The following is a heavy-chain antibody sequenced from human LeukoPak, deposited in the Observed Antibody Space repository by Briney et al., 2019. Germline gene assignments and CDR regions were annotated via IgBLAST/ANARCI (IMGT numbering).Heavy chain of an antibody. D-gene: IGHD1-1*01. CDR2: INPNSSGT. CDR1: GYTFTGYY. CDR3: ARDLEVQLEPDAFDI. Sequence: VASVKVSCKTSGYTFTGYYMHWVRQAPGHGLVWMGWINPNSSGTNYAQKFQGRVTMTRDTSISTAYMELSRLRSDDTAVYYCARDLEVQLEPDAFDIWGQGTMVTVSS. J-gene: IGHJ3*02. V-gene: IGHV1-2*02.